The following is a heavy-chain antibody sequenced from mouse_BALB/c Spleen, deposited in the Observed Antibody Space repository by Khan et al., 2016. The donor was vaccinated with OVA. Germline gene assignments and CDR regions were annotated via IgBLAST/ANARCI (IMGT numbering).Heavy chain of an antibody. V-gene: IGHV1-4*01. CDR1: GYTFTSYT. CDR2: INPSNGYT. D-gene: IGHD2-14*01. CDR3: VRDGAYHRNDGWFAY. J-gene: IGHJ3*01. Sequence: VQLQESGAELARPGASVKMSCKASGYTFTSYTIHWIKLRPGQGLEWIGYINPSNGYTNYNQKFKDKATLTADKSSTKAYMELSSLTSDDSALYNCVRDGAYHRNDGWFAYWGQGTLVTVSA.